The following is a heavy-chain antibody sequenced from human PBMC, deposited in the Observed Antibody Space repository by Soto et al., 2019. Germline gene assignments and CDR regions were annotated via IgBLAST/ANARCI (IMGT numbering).Heavy chain of an antibody. CDR3: ARPHPHGRLVTPANYYYYGMDV. Sequence: GGSLRLSCAASGFTFSSYGMHWVRQAPGKGLEWVAVIWYDGSNKYYADSVKGRFTISRDNSKNTLYLQMNSLRAEDTAVYYCARPHPHGRLVTPANYYYYGMDVWGQGTTVTVSS. V-gene: IGHV3-33*01. CDR1: GFTFSSYG. CDR2: IWYDGSNK. J-gene: IGHJ6*02. D-gene: IGHD3-9*01.